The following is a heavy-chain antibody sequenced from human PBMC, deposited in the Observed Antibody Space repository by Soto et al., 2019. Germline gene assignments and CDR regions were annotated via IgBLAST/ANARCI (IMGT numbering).Heavy chain of an antibody. CDR1: GFTFSSYD. D-gene: IGHD2-8*01. Sequence: PAGSLRLSCAASGFTFSSYDMHWVRQATGKGLEWVSAIGTAGDTYYPGSVKGRFTISRENAKNSLYLQMNSLRAEDTAVYYCARGDIVLMVPTLTSFDYWGQGTLVTVSS. CDR2: IGTAGDT. V-gene: IGHV3-13*01. CDR3: ARGDIVLMVPTLTSFDY. J-gene: IGHJ4*02.